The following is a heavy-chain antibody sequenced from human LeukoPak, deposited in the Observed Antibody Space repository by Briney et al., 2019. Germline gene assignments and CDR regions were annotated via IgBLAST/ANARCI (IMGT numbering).Heavy chain of an antibody. CDR3: ARDRVKPLGYCSSTSCYNDRDAFDI. V-gene: IGHV4-39*07. J-gene: IGHJ3*02. CDR2: IYYSGST. CDR1: GGSISSSSYY. D-gene: IGHD2-2*02. Sequence: SETLSLTCTVSGGSISSSSYYWGWIRQPPGKGLEWIGSIYYSGSTYYNPSLKSRVTISVDTSKNQFSLKLSSVTAADTAVYYCARDRVKPLGYCSSTSCYNDRDAFDIWGQGTMVTVSS.